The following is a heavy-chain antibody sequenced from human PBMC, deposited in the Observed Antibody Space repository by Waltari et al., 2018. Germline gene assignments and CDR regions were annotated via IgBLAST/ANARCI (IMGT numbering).Heavy chain of an antibody. Sequence: QVQLQESGPGLVKPSQTLSLTCTVSGGSISSGSYYWSWIRQPAGKGLEWIGRIYTSGSTNYNPSLKSRVTISVDTSKNQFSLKLSSVTAADTAVYYCARDEPVTSLGYWGQGTLVTVSS. CDR2: IYTSGST. CDR3: ARDEPVTSLGY. V-gene: IGHV4-61*02. CDR1: GGSISSGSYY. D-gene: IGHD4-17*01. J-gene: IGHJ4*02.